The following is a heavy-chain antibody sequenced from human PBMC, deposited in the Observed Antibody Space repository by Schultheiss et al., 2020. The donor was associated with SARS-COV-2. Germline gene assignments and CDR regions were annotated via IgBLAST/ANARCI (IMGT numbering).Heavy chain of an antibody. CDR3: TSDYVWGSFRPDALDI. CDR2: IYYTGYT. Sequence: SETLSLTCTVSGGSISSYYWSWIRQPPGKPLEWIGSIYYTGYTYYNPSLKSRVTISVDTSKNQFSLKLSSVTAADTSVYYCTSDYVWGSFRPDALDIWGQGTTVTVSS. J-gene: IGHJ3*02. V-gene: IGHV4-59*05. CDR1: GGSISSYY. D-gene: IGHD3-16*02.